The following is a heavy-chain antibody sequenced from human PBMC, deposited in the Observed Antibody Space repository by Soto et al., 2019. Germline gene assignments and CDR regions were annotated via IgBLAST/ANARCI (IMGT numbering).Heavy chain of an antibody. D-gene: IGHD2-15*01. CDR2: IYPGDSDT. CDR1: GYSFTSYW. V-gene: IGHV5-51*01. J-gene: IGHJ3*02. Sequence: PGESLKIACKGSGYSFTSYWIGWVRQMPGKGLEWMGIIYPGDSDTRYSPSFQGQVTISADKSISTAYLQWSSLKASDTAMYYCARGRPAPLVVAATPAAFDIWGQGTMVTVSS. CDR3: ARGRPAPLVVAATPAAFDI.